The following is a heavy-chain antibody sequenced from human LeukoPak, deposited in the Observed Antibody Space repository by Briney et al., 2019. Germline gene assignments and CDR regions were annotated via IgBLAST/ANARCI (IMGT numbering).Heavy chain of an antibody. Sequence: SVKVSCKASGDTFSSYAISWVRQAPGQGLEWMGRIIPILGIANYAQKFQGRVTITADKSTSTAYMELSSLRSEDTAVYYCARKAGGSYYDYWGQGTLVTVSS. CDR3: ARKAGGSYYDY. J-gene: IGHJ4*02. D-gene: IGHD1-26*01. V-gene: IGHV1-69*04. CDR1: GDTFSSYA. CDR2: IIPILGIA.